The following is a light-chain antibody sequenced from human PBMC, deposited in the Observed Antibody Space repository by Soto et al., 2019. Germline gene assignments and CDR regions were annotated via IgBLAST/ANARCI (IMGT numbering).Light chain of an antibody. J-gene: IGLJ1*01. CDR3: CSYAGIHV. Sequence: QSALTQPRSVSGSPGQSVTISCTGTSSDVGGYNYVSWYQQHPGKAPKLMIYDVSKRPSGVPDRFSGSKSGNTASLTISGLQAEDEADYYCCSYAGIHVFGTGTKVTVL. CDR1: SSDVGGYNY. V-gene: IGLV2-11*01. CDR2: DVS.